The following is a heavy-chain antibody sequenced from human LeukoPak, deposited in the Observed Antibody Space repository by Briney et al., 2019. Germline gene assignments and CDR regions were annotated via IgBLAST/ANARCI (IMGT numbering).Heavy chain of an antibody. V-gene: IGHV1-18*01. J-gene: IGHJ5*02. CDR1: GYTFISYG. Sequence: ASVKVSCKASGYTFISYGISWVRQAPGQGLQWMGWISPYNGNTNYVQKSQGRVTMTTDTSTSTAYMELRSLRSDDTAVYYCGRHTSMGVPLDILEKWFDTWGQGTLVTVSS. CDR3: GRHTSMGVPLDILEKWFDT. D-gene: IGHD2/OR15-2a*01. CDR2: ISPYNGNT.